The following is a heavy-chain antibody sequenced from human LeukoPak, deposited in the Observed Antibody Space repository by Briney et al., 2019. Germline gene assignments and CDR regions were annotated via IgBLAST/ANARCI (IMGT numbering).Heavy chain of an antibody. CDR3: ARDLQLRITMVRGQTNDAFDI. J-gene: IGHJ3*02. CDR1: GYTFTSYY. CDR2: INPSGGST. D-gene: IGHD3-10*01. V-gene: IGHV1-46*01. Sequence: GASVKVSCKASGYTFTSYYMHWVRQAPGQGPEWMGIINPSGGSTSYAQKFQGRVTMTRDTSTSTVYMELSSLRSEDTAVYYCARDLQLRITMVRGQTNDAFDIWGQGTMVTVSS.